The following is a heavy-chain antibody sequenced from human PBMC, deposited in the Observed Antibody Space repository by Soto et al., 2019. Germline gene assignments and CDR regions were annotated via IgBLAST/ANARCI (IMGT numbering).Heavy chain of an antibody. CDR1: GITFSSYG. J-gene: IGHJ4*02. CDR2: ISYDGSKK. V-gene: IGHV3-30*18. D-gene: IGHD2-15*01. Sequence: LSCAASGITFSSYGMHWVRQAPGKGLEWVAVISYDGSKKYYADSAKGRFTISRDSSTNTLYLEVNSLRADDTAVYYCAKVNVVVVAATFEYEYYFDYWGQGTLVTVSS. CDR3: AKVNVVVVAATFEYEYYFDY.